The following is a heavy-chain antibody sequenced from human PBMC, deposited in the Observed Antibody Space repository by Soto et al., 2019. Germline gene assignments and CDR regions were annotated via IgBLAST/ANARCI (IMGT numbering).Heavy chain of an antibody. V-gene: IGHV1-18*04. J-gene: IGHJ6*02. CDR3: AAGGYCSSTSCYSGRYYYYGMDV. D-gene: IGHD2-2*02. CDR1: GYTFTSYG. Sequence: QVQLVQSGAEVKKPGASVKVSCKASGYTFTSYGISWVRQAPGQGLEWMGWISAYNGNTNYAQKLQGRVTMTTDASTSTAYMELRSLGYDDTAVYYCAAGGYCSSTSCYSGRYYYYGMDVWGQGTTVTVSS. CDR2: ISAYNGNT.